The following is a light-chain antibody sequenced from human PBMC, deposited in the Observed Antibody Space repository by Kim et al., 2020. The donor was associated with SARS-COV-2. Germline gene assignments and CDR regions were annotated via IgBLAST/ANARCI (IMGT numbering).Light chain of an antibody. Sequence: EIVLWQSPGTLSLSPGDRATLSCRASQGVSNYLAWYQQKPGQAPRLLIYEGSKRAAGIPARCSGSGSGTDFTLTISRLEPGDSAVYFCQQRGSVGQGTRLEIK. CDR3: QQRGS. CDR2: EGS. J-gene: IGKJ5*01. V-gene: IGKV3-11*01. CDR1: QGVSNY.